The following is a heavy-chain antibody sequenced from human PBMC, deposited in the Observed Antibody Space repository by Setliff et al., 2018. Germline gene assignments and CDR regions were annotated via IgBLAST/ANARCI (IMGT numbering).Heavy chain of an antibody. CDR1: GFTFSSYA. V-gene: IGHV3-30*04. CDR3: AAGGGDDAFDI. CDR2: ISYDGSNK. D-gene: IGHD3-16*01. Sequence: HPGGSLRLSCAASGFTFSSYAMHWVRQAPGKGLEWVAVISYDGSNKYYADSVKGRFTISRDNSKNTLYLQMNSLRAEDTAVYYCAAGGGDDAFDIWGQGTMVTVSS. J-gene: IGHJ3*02.